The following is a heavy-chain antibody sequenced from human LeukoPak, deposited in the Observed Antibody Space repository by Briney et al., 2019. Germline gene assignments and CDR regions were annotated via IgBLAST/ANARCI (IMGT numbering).Heavy chain of an antibody. J-gene: IGHJ4*02. V-gene: IGHV1-3*01. CDR2: INAGNENT. Sequence: NAGGSLRLSCAASGFTFSSYGMHWVRQAPGQRLEWMGWINAGNENTKYSQKFQGRVSITRDTSASTAYMELSSLTSEDTAVYYCARDLYGDYFDYWGQGTLVTVSS. CDR1: GFTFSSYG. CDR3: ARDLYGDYFDY. D-gene: IGHD3-16*01.